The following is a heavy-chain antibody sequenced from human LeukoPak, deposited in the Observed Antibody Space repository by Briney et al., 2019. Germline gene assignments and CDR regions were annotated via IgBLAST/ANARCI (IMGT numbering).Heavy chain of an antibody. CDR3: ARAVSLAYDSSGYSSGLDP. D-gene: IGHD3-22*01. Sequence: GASVKVSCKASGYTFTGYYMHWLRQPPGQGLEWMGWINPNSCGTNYAQKFQCRVTMTRDTSISTAYMELSRLRSDDTAVYYCARAVSLAYDSSGYSSGLDPWGQGTLVTVSS. CDR2: INPNSCGT. V-gene: IGHV1-2*02. CDR1: GYTFTGYY. J-gene: IGHJ5*02.